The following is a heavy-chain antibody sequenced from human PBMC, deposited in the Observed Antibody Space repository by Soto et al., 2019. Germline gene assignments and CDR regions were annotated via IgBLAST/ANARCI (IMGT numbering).Heavy chain of an antibody. V-gene: IGHV1-18*01. CDR2: ISAYNGNT. CDR1: GYTFTSYG. D-gene: IGHD3-3*01. J-gene: IGHJ4*02. CDR3: ARDGARITVFGVVYYFDY. Sequence: QVQLVQSGAEVKKPGASVKVSCKASGYTFTSYGISWVRQAPGQGLEWMGWISAYNGNTKYSQNFQGRVAITRDTSASTAYMELRSLRSEDTAVYYCARDGARITVFGVVYYFDYWGQGTLVTVSS.